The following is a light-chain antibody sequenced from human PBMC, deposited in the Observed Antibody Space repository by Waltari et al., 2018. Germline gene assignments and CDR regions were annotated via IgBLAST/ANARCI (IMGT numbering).Light chain of an antibody. CDR1: SSNIGSSY. V-gene: IGLV1-44*01. J-gene: IGLJ1*01. Sequence: QSVLTQPPSASGTPGQRVTISCSGSSSNIGSSYVNWYQQPPGTAPKLVIYNNNKRPSGVPDRFSGSEYGTSASLAISGLQSEDEADYYCAGWDGSLNGYVFGAATKVTVL. CDR2: NNN. CDR3: AGWDGSLNGYV.